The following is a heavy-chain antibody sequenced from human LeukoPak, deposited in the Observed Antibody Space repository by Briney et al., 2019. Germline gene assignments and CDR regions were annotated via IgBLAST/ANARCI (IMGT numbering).Heavy chain of an antibody. CDR3: ARRRGGLGSYSDAFDI. V-gene: IGHV3-74*01. D-gene: IGHD3-10*01. CDR1: GFTFSTYW. Sequence: GGSLRLSCAASGFTFSTYWMHWVRQAPGKGLVWVSRINSDGSSTTYADSVKGRFTISRDNAKNSLYLQMNSLRAGDTALYYCARRRGGLGSYSDAFDIWGQGTMVTVSS. CDR2: INSDGSST. J-gene: IGHJ3*02.